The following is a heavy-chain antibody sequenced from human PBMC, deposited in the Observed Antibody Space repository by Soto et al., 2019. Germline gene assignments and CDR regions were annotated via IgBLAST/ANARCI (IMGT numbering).Heavy chain of an antibody. J-gene: IGHJ4*02. CDR2: VIPIFDIT. CDR1: GDTFSIYT. Sequence: QVQLVQSGSEVKKPGSSEKISCKASGDTFSIYTISWVRQAPGQGLEWMGRVIPIFDITSYTQRFQGRVTITADKSTTTVYMELSSLRSEDTAVYYCARDRDNSNWPNFDFWGQGTLVTVSS. V-gene: IGHV1-69*02. CDR3: ARDRDNSNWPNFDF. D-gene: IGHD6-13*01.